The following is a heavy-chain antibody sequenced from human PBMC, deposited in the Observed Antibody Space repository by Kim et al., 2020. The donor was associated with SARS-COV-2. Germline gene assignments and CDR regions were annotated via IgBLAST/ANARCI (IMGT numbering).Heavy chain of an antibody. CDR1: GFTFSSYG. V-gene: IGHV3-30*03. CDR2: ISYDGSYT. Sequence: GGSLRLSCAASGFTFSSYGMHWVRQAPGKGLEWVADISYDGSYTYYVDSVKGRFTISRDNSKNTLYLQMNSLRAADTAIYYCATYNYDYVFRNYWGQGTLVPVPS. J-gene: IGHJ4*02. D-gene: IGHD3-16*01. CDR3: ATYNYDYVFRNY.